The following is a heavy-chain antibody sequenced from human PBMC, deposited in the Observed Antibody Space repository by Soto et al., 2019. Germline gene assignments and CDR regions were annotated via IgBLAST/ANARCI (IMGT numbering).Heavy chain of an antibody. CDR2: IYYSGST. V-gene: IGHV4-31*03. J-gene: IGHJ6*02. D-gene: IGHD4-17*01. CDR1: GGSISSGGYY. CDR3: AREGMTTVTTNFYYYYGMDV. Sequence: QVQLQESGPGLVKPSQTLSLTCTVSGGSISSGGYYWSWIRQHPGKGLVWIGYIYYSGSTYYNPSLKRRVTISVDTSKNQFSLKLSSVTAADTAVYYCAREGMTTVTTNFYYYYGMDVWGQGTTVTVSS.